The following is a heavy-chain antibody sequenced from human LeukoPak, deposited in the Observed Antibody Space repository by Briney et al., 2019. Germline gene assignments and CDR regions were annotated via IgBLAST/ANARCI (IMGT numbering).Heavy chain of an antibody. Sequence: ASVKVSCKASGGTFSSYAISWVRQAPGQGLEWMGGIIPIFGTANYAQKFQGRVTITTDESTSTAYMELSSLRSEDTAVYYCARDRRVGATRVYYYYMDVWGKGTTVTVSS. CDR1: GGTFSSYA. J-gene: IGHJ6*03. V-gene: IGHV1-69*05. CDR2: IIPIFGTA. CDR3: ARDRRVGATRVYYYYMDV. D-gene: IGHD1-26*01.